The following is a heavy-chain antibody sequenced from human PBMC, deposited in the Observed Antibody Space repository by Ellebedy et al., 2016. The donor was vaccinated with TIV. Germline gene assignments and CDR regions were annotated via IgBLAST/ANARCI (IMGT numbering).Heavy chain of an antibody. V-gene: IGHV5-51*01. Sequence: GESLKISCKSSGYSFTSFWIGWVRQMPGKGLEWMGIIYPGDSDTRYSPSFRGQVTISADKSISTASLQWSSLKASDTAMYYCARAHSILTGPGGFDYWGQGTLVTVSS. CDR2: IYPGDSDT. CDR3: ARAHSILTGPGGFDY. CDR1: GYSFTSFW. D-gene: IGHD3-9*01. J-gene: IGHJ4*02.